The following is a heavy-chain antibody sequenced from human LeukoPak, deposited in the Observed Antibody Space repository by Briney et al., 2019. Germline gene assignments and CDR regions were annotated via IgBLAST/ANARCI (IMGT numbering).Heavy chain of an antibody. CDR1: GGSISSGYS. D-gene: IGHD6-19*01. Sequence: SETLSLTCTVSGGSISSGYSWTWIRRPAGKGLEWIGRIYISGSTDYNVSLKSRITISMDTSKNQFSLEMSSVTAADTAVYYCTRGWSSGGVFDLRGQGTMVTVSS. CDR2: IYISGST. CDR3: TRGWSSGGVFDL. J-gene: IGHJ3*01. V-gene: IGHV4-61*02.